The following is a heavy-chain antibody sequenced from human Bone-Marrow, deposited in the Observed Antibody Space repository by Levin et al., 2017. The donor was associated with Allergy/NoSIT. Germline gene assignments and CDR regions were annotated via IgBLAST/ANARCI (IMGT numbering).Heavy chain of an antibody. D-gene: IGHD2-15*01. CDR1: GFSLSDAW. Sequence: GGSLRLSCAASGFSLSDAWMNWVRQAPGKGLEWVARIKRRIESEATDYAAPVRGRFTISRDDSKNTLFLQMHNLQTEDTAVYYCTADLPQSGGFSNDYWGQGTRVTVSS. V-gene: IGHV3-15*07. CDR3: TADLPQSGGFSNDY. CDR2: IKRRIESEAT. J-gene: IGHJ4*02.